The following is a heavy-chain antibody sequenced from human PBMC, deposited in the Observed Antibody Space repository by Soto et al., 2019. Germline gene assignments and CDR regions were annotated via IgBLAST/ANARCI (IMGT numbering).Heavy chain of an antibody. CDR2: IYYTGST. D-gene: IGHD6-19*01. V-gene: IGHV4-39*01. CDR1: GDSISSSTYY. CDR3: ANSRYSSGWYGHSSWFDP. Sequence: SETLSLTCTVSGDSISSSTYYWGWIRQPPGKGLEWIGSIYYTGSTYYNPSLKSRVTISVDTSKNQFSLKLSSVTAADTAVYYCANSRYSSGWYGHSSWFDPWGQGTLVTVSS. J-gene: IGHJ5*02.